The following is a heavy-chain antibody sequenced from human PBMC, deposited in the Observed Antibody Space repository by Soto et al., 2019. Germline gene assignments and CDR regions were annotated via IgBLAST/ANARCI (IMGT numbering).Heavy chain of an antibody. CDR2: IYYSGST. CDR1: GGSISRGDYY. CDR3: ASAKGSGYPPVGRGYFAY. J-gene: IGHJ4*02. V-gene: IGHV4-31*03. Sequence: QVQLQESGPGVVKPSQTLSLTCTVSGGSISRGDYYWSWIRQHPGTGLEWIGYIYYSGSTYYNPYLMSRATITVDTSKNQFSRKLSSVTAADTAVYYWASAKGSGYPPVGRGYFAYWGQGTLVVVSS. D-gene: IGHD5-12*01.